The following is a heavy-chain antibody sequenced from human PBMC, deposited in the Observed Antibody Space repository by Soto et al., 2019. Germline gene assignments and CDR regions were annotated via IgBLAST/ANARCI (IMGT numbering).Heavy chain of an antibody. Sequence: QVQLVQSGAEVKKPGSSVKVSCKASGGTFSSYAIRWVRQAPGQGLEWMGGILPIFGTANYAQKFQGRVTITADESTSTAYMELSSLRSEDTAVYYCARIGREDDYVWGSYRSPLDYWGQGTLVTVSS. CDR3: ARIGREDDYVWGSYRSPLDY. CDR1: GGTFSSYA. D-gene: IGHD3-16*02. CDR2: ILPIFGTA. J-gene: IGHJ4*02. V-gene: IGHV1-69*01.